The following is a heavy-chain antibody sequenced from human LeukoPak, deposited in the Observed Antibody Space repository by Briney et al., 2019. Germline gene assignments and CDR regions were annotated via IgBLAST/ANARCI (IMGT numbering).Heavy chain of an antibody. CDR2: ISSTSSYI. CDR1: GFTFRNYA. J-gene: IGHJ3*02. CDR3: ARDPLKRAFDI. Sequence: GGSLRLSCAASGFTFRNYAMGWVRQAPGKGLEWVSSISSTSSYIYYADSVKGRFTISRDNAKNSLYLQMNSLRAEDTAVYYCARDPLKRAFDIWGQGTMVTVSS. V-gene: IGHV3-21*01.